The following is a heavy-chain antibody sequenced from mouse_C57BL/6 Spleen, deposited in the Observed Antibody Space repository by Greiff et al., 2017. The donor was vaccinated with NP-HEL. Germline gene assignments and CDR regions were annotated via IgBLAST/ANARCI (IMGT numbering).Heavy chain of an antibody. CDR1: GFTFSDYY. D-gene: IGHD3-2*02. CDR3: ARQQLRLDYYAMDY. Sequence: EVQLVESGGGLVQPGGSLKLSCAASGFTFSDYYMYWVRQTPEKRLEWVAYISNGGGSTYYPDTVKGRFTISRDNAKNTLYLQMSRLKSEDTAMYYCARQQLRLDYYAMDYWGQGTSVTVSS. V-gene: IGHV5-12*01. J-gene: IGHJ4*01. CDR2: ISNGGGST.